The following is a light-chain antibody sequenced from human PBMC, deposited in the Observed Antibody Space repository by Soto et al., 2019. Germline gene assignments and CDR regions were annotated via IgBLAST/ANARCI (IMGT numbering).Light chain of an antibody. CDR2: GAS. Sequence: EIVLTQSPATLSLSPGERATLSCRASQSVSSNLAWYQQKPGQAPRLLIYGASTRATGIPARFSGSGSGTEFTLTISSLQPEDIATYYCQQYDNLPPLTFGPGNKVDIK. CDR3: QQYDNLPPLT. J-gene: IGKJ3*01. V-gene: IGKV3-15*01. CDR1: QSVSSN.